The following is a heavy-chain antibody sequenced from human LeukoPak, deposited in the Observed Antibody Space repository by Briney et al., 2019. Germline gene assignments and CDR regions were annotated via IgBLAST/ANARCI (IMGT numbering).Heavy chain of an antibody. D-gene: IGHD2-15*01. Sequence: SVKVSCKASGGTFSSYAISWVRQAPGQGLEWMGRIIPILGIANWAQKFQGRVTITADKSTSTAYMELSSLRSEDTAVYYCARPTKAYSYYFDYWGQGTLVTVSS. V-gene: IGHV1-69*04. CDR1: GGTFSSYA. CDR3: ARPTKAYSYYFDY. CDR2: IIPILGIA. J-gene: IGHJ4*02.